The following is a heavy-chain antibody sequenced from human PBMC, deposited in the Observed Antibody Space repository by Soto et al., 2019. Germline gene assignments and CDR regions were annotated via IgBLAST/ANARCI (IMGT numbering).Heavy chain of an antibody. J-gene: IGHJ2*01. CDR1: GGSISSTSYY. CDR2: IYYSGST. Sequence: SETLSLTCTVSGGSISSTSYYWGWIRQPPGKGLEWIGSIYYSGSTYYNPSLKSRVTISVDTSKNQFSLKLSSVTAADTAVYYCARRFDSDSPTTDTWELPYWYFDLWGRGTLVTVSS. CDR3: ARRFDSDSPTTDTWELPYWYFDL. V-gene: IGHV4-39*01. D-gene: IGHD1-26*01.